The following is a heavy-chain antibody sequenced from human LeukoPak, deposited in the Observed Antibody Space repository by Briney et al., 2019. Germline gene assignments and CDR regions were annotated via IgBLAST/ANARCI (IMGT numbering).Heavy chain of an antibody. D-gene: IGHD6-13*01. CDR2: ISAYNGNT. CDR3: ARSYSSSWYGTYYFDY. Sequence: GASVKVSFKASGYTFTSYGISWVRQPPGQGLEWMGWISAYNGNTNYAQKLQGRVTMTTDTSTSTAYMELRSLRSDDTAVYYCARSYSSSWYGTYYFDYWGQGTLVTVSS. J-gene: IGHJ4*02. V-gene: IGHV1-18*04. CDR1: GYTFTSYG.